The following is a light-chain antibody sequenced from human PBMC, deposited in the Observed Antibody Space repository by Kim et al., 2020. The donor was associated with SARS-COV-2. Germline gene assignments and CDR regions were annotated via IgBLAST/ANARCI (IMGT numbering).Light chain of an antibody. CDR2: AAS. CDR1: QGISSY. V-gene: IGKV1-9*01. J-gene: IGKJ4*01. CDR3: QQLYGYHRT. Sequence: DIQLTQSPAFLSASVGDRVTITCRASQGISSYLAWYQQKPGKAPKLLIYAASTLQSGVPSRFSGSGSGTEFTLTISSLQSEDFATYYCQQLYGYHRTFGGGTKVDIK.